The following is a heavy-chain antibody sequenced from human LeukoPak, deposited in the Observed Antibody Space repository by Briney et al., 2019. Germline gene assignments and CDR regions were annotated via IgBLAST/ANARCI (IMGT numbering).Heavy chain of an antibody. J-gene: IGHJ4*02. CDR2: IFYSGST. Sequence: SETLSLTCTVSDGPISSYYWSWIRQPPGKGLEWIGYIFYSGSTNSNPSLKSRVTISVDTSKNQFSLKLSSVTAADTAVYYCARAYTSWSFDYWGQGTLVTVSS. CDR3: ARAYTSWSFDY. V-gene: IGHV4-59*01. CDR1: DGPISSYY. D-gene: IGHD2-2*02.